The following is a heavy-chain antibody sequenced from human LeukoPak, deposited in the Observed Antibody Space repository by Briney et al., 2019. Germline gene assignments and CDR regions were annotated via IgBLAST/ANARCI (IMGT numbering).Heavy chain of an antibody. CDR1: GGSTSSYY. J-gene: IGHJ4*02. V-gene: IGHV4-59*01. CDR2: ISYGGST. Sequence: PSETLSLTCTVSGGSTSSYYWSWIRQPPGKALECIGYISYGGSTNYNPSLKSRATISVDTSKNQFSLKLTSVTAADTAVYYCARDGGDGPNYWGQGTLVTVSS. CDR3: ARDGGDGPNY. D-gene: IGHD3-16*01.